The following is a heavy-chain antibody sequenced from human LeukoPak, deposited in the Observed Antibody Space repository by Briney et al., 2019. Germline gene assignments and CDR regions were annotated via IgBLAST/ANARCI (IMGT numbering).Heavy chain of an antibody. V-gene: IGHV5-51*01. J-gene: IGHJ6*02. D-gene: IGHD2-15*01. CDR3: ARGYCSGGSCSRYYYYYGMDV. CDR2: IYPGDSDT. Sequence: GESLKISCEGSGYNFAKHWIGWVRQMPGKGLEWMGIIYPGDSDTRYSPSFQGQVTISADKSISTAYLQWSSLKASDTAMYYCARGYCSGGSCSRYYYYYGMDVWGQGTTVTVSS. CDR1: GYNFAKHW.